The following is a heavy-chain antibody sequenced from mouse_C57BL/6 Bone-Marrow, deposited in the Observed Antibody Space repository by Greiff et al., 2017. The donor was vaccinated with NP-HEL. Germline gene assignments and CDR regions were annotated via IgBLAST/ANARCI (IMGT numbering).Heavy chain of an antibody. Sequence: EVQLVESGEGLVKPGGSLKLSCAASGFTFSSYAMSWVRQTPAKRLEWVAYISSGGDYIYYADTVTGRFPISRDNARNTLYLQMSSLKSEDTAMFYCTRRYVYAWYFDIWGTGTTVTVSS. CDR2: ISSGGDYI. CDR1: GFTFSSYA. CDR3: TRRYVYAWYFDI. V-gene: IGHV5-9-1*02. J-gene: IGHJ1*03. D-gene: IGHD2-2*01.